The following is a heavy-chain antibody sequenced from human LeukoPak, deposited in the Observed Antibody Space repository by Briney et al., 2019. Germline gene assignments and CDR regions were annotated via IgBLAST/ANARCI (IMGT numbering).Heavy chain of an antibody. CDR2: ISSSSYI. V-gene: IGHV3-21*01. CDR3: ARDRYDSSGYASGAFDI. Sequence: GGSLRLSCAASGFTFSSYSMNWVRQAPGKGLEWVSSISSSSYIYYADSVKGRFTISRDNAKNSLYLQMNSLRAEDTAVYYCARDRYDSSGYASGAFDIWGQGTMVTVSS. D-gene: IGHD3-22*01. CDR1: GFTFSSYS. J-gene: IGHJ3*02.